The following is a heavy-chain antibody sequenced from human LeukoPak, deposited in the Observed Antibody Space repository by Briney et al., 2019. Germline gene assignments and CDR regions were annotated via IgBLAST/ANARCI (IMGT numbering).Heavy chain of an antibody. CDR2: INSNGDEI. CDR3: ANWIGSSSRDY. J-gene: IGHJ4*02. CDR1: GFTFSTYA. V-gene: IGHV3-23*01. Sequence: GGSLRLSCAASGFTFSTYAMSWVRQAPGKGLEGVSGINSNGDEIYYADSVRGRFTISRDNSNNALYLQMASLRAEDAAVYYCANWIGSSSRDYWGQGTLVTVSS. D-gene: IGHD6-6*01.